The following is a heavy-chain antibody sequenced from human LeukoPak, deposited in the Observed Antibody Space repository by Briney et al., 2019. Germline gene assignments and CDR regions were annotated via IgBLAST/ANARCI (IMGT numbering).Heavy chain of an antibody. Sequence: SETLSLTCTVSGGSLSSYNSNWIRQPPPKGLEWMGYIYYSGNTDYNPSLKSRVSISVDVSKNKFSLKVSSVTAADAAVYYCARYDFWSGSSSVGAMDVWGQGTTVTVSS. CDR2: IYYSGNT. CDR3: ARYDFWSGSSSVGAMDV. V-gene: IGHV4-59*01. D-gene: IGHD3-3*01. J-gene: IGHJ6*02. CDR1: GGSLSSYN.